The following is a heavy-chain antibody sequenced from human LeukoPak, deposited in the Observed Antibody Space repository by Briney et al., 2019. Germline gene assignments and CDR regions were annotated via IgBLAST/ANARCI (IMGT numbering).Heavy chain of an antibody. CDR2: INPSGGST. Sequence: GASVKVSCKASGYTFTSYYMHWVRQAPGQGLEWMGIINPSGGSTSYAQKFQGRVTMTRDTSTSTVYMELSSLRSEDTAVYCCAREVSGDGMDVWGQGTTVTVSS. CDR3: AREVSGDGMDV. CDR1: GYTFTSYY. V-gene: IGHV1-46*01. J-gene: IGHJ6*02. D-gene: IGHD3-10*01.